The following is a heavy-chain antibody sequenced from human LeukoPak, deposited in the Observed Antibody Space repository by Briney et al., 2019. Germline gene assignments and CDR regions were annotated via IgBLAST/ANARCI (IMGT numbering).Heavy chain of an antibody. D-gene: IGHD3-10*01. CDR1: GFTFSSYW. CDR2: IKRDGSEK. CDR3: ARLSEMLRGPVVIYYFEH. J-gene: IGHJ4*02. Sequence: PGGSLRLSCAASGFTFSSYWMSWVRQAPGKGLEWVANIKRDGSEKYYVDSVKGRFTVSRDTAKNSLFLQMNSLRAEDTAVYYCARLSEMLRGPVVIYYFEHWGQGTLVSVSS. V-gene: IGHV3-7*01.